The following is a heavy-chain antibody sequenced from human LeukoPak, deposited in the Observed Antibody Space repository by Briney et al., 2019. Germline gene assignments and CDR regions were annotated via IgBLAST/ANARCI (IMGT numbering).Heavy chain of an antibody. CDR2: ISGSSSNTI. J-gene: IGHJ4*02. CDR1: GYSISSGYY. D-gene: IGHD4-17*01. CDR3: AREREPVTTEFDY. Sequence: LSLTCTVSGYSISSGYYWGWIRQAPGKGLEWVSYISGSSSNTIYYADSVKGRFTISRDNAKNSLYLQMNSLRAEDTAVYYCAREREPVTTEFDYWGQGTLVTVSS. V-gene: IGHV3-11*01.